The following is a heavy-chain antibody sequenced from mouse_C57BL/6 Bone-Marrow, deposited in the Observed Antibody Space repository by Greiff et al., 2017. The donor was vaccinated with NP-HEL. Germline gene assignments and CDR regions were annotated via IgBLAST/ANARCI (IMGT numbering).Heavy chain of an antibody. Sequence: EVQLQQSGAELVRPGASVKLSCTASGFTFKDDYMHWVKQRPEQGLEWIGGIDPENGDTDYASKFQGKSTITADTSSNTAYLQLSSLTSEDTAVYYCTVITPVGATDWDFEGWGTGATVTV. CDR1: GFTFKDDY. V-gene: IGHV14-4*01. D-gene: IGHD1-1*01. CDR2: IDPENGDT. J-gene: IGHJ1*03. CDR3: TVITPVGATDWDFEG.